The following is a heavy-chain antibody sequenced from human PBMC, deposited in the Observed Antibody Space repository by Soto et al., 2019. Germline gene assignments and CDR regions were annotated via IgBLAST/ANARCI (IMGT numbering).Heavy chain of an antibody. J-gene: IGHJ4*02. D-gene: IGHD2-15*01. CDR1: GGSISSSSYY. CDR3: AREGSGMPDY. Sequence: QLQLQESGPGLLKPSETLSLTCTVSGGSISSSSYYWGWIRQPPGKGLEWIGSIYYSGSTYYNPSLKSRVTIPVDTSKNQFSLKLSSVTAADTAVYYCAREGSGMPDYWGQGTLVTVSS. V-gene: IGHV4-39*02. CDR2: IYYSGST.